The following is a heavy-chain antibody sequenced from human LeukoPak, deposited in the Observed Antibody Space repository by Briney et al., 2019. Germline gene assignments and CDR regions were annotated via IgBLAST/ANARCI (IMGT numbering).Heavy chain of an antibody. J-gene: IGHJ4*02. CDR2: INHSGST. V-gene: IGHV4-34*01. CDR1: GGSFSGYY. CDR3: ARAPYYYGSGSVDY. D-gene: IGHD3-10*01. Sequence: SETLSLTCAVYGGSFSGYYWSWIRQPPGKGLEWIGEINHSGSTNYNPSLKSRVTISVDTSKNQFSLKLSSVTAEDTAVYYCARAPYYYGSGSVDYWGQGTLVTVSS.